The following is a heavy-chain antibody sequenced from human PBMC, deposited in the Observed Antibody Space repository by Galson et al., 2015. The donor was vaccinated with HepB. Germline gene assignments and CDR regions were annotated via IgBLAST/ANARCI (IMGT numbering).Heavy chain of an antibody. CDR1: GFTFSSYA. CDR3: AVGEDFDL. J-gene: IGHJ2*01. CDR2: ISYDGSNK. Sequence: SLRLSCAASGFTFSSYAMRWVRQAPGKGLEWVAVISYDGSNKYYADSVKGRFTISRDNSKNTLYLQMNSLRAEDTAVYYCAVGEDFDLWGRGTLVTVSS. V-gene: IGHV3-30*04.